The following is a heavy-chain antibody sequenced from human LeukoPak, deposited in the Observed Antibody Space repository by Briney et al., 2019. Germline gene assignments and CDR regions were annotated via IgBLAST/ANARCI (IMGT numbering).Heavy chain of an antibody. CDR3: ARGPYYYYYGMDV. Sequence: GGSLRLSCAASGFTFSSYAMSWVRQAPVKGLEWVSVIYSGGSTYYADSVKGRFTISRDNSKNTLYLQMNSLRAEDTAVYYCARGPYYYYYGMDVWGQGTTVTVSS. CDR2: IYSGGST. V-gene: IGHV3-66*01. CDR1: GFTFSSYA. J-gene: IGHJ6*02.